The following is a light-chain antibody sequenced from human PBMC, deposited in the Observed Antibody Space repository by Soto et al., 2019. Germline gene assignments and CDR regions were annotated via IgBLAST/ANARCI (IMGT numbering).Light chain of an antibody. CDR3: QQFSSYPLT. CDR1: QGLLHSSGYNY. Sequence: DIVMTQSPLSLPVTPGEPASISCRSSQGLLHSSGYNYLDWYLQKPGQSPQLLIYLGSNRSSGVPDRFSGSGSGTDFTLTISRLEPEDFAVYYCQQFSSYPLTFGGGTRLEIK. CDR2: LGS. V-gene: IGKV2-28*01. J-gene: IGKJ5*01.